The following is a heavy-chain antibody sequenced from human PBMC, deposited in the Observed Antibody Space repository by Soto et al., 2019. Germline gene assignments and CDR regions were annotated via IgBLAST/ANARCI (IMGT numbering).Heavy chain of an antibody. Sequence: QVQLQESGPGLVKPSETLSLSCTVSGGSVSSGSYDWSWIRQPPGKGLEWIGYIYYSGSTNYNPSLKSRVTISVDTSKNQFSLKLSSVTAAVTAVYYCARDRRAGAKGMDVWGQGTTVTVSS. CDR3: ARDRRAGAKGMDV. CDR2: IYYSGST. D-gene: IGHD1-26*01. CDR1: GGSVSSGSYD. V-gene: IGHV4-61*01. J-gene: IGHJ6*02.